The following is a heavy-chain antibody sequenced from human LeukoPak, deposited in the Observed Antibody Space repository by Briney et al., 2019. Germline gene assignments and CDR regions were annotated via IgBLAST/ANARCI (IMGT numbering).Heavy chain of an antibody. CDR1: GFTFSSYA. CDR2: ISSNGGST. J-gene: IGHJ5*02. V-gene: IGHV3-64D*06. D-gene: IGHD3-9*01. Sequence: HTGGSLRLSCSASGFTFSSYAMHWVRQAPGKGLEYVSAISSNGGSTYYADSVKGRFTISRDNSKNTLYLQMSSLRAEDTAVYYCVKEGGDILTGLNWFDPWGQGTLVTVSS. CDR3: VKEGGDILTGLNWFDP.